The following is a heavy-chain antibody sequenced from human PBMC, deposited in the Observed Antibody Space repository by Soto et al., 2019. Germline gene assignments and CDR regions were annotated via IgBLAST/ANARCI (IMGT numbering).Heavy chain of an antibody. J-gene: IGHJ4*02. CDR2: IYYSGST. CDR3: ERGSGDYGVPTPEFDY. Sequence: SETLSLTCTVSGGSISSSSYYWGWIRQPPGKGLEWIGSIYYSGSTYYNPSLKSRVTISVDTSKNQFSLKLSSVTAADTAVYYCERGSGDYGVPTPEFDYWGQGTLVTVSS. D-gene: IGHD4-17*01. CDR1: GGSISSSSYY. V-gene: IGHV4-39*01.